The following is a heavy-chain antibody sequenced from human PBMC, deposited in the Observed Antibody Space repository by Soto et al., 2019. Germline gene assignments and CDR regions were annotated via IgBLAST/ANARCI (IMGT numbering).Heavy chain of an antibody. CDR1: GYTFTSYY. CDR2: INPSGGST. V-gene: IGHV1-46*01. D-gene: IGHD2-21*01. J-gene: IGHJ6*02. Sequence: QVQLVQSGAEVKKPGASVKVSCKASGYTFTSYYMHWVRQAPGQGLEWMGIINPSGGSTNYAQKFQGRVTMTRDTSTSTVYMELSSLRSEDTAVYYCARAYGEHYYGMDVWGQGTTVTVSS. CDR3: ARAYGEHYYGMDV.